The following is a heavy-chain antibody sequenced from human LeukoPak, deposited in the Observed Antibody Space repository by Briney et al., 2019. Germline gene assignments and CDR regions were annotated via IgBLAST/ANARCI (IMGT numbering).Heavy chain of an antibody. CDR3: VYYDFWSGYYAYDY. Sequence: SETLSLTCTVSGGSISSYYWSWIRQPLGKGLEWIGEINHSGGTNYNPSLKSRVTISVDTSKNQFSLKLSSVTAADTAVYYCVYYDFWSGYYAYDYWGQGTLVTVSS. CDR1: GGSISSYY. V-gene: IGHV4-34*01. J-gene: IGHJ4*02. CDR2: INHSGGT. D-gene: IGHD3-3*01.